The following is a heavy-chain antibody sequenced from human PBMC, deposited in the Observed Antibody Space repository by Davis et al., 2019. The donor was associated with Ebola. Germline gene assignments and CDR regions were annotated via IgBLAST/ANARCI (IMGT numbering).Heavy chain of an antibody. CDR1: AYNFAMYW. D-gene: IGHD6-19*01. V-gene: IGHV5-51*01. CDR2: IYPGDSDT. CDR3: ARRGRIPVAGTDHFDY. Sequence: GESLKISCKASAYNFAMYWIGWVRQTPGKGLEWLGIIYPGDSDTRYNPSFQGQVTISADKSINTAYLQWITLKASDTAMYYCARRGRIPVAGTDHFDYWGQGTLVTVSS. J-gene: IGHJ4*02.